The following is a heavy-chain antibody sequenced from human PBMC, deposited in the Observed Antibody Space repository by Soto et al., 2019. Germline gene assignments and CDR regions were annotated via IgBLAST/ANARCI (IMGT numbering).Heavy chain of an antibody. V-gene: IGHV1-69*02. CDR3: SIGIWSAESFDV. J-gene: IGHJ3*01. CDR2: IITMVTVT. CDR1: GGTFNTYT. D-gene: IGHD3-3*02. Sequence: QVHLIQSGAEVKKPGSSVKVSCKAAGGTFNTYTLIWVRQAPGHGLEWMGRIITMVTVTNSAQKFQGRLTLTADKSTGTVFMELTSLRADDTAVYYCSIGIWSAESFDVWGQGTMVTVSS.